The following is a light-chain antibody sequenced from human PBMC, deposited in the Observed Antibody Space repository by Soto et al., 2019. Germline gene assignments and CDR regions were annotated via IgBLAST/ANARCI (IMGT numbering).Light chain of an antibody. CDR1: QSISDT. V-gene: IGKV3-15*01. CDR3: QQYDNWPWT. Sequence: EIVMTQSPATLSVSPGGRATLSCRASQSISDTLAWYQQKPGQAPRLLLHGASTRAPGFPARFSGSGSGTDFTLTISRLQSEDFAVYYCQQYDNWPWTFGHGTKVEIK. J-gene: IGKJ1*01. CDR2: GAS.